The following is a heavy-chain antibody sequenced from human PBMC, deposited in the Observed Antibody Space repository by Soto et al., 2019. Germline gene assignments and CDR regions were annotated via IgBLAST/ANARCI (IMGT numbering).Heavy chain of an antibody. CDR2: ISYDGSIE. D-gene: IGHD3-10*01. CDR3: GRDWVWFGAHPIDN. Sequence: QVQLVESGGGVVQPGRSLRLSCAASGFTFSNYGMHWVRQAPGKGLDWVAVISYDGSIEYYSESVKGRFTMSRDNSENTVYLQMKSLRTEATAVYSCGRDWVWFGAHPIDNWGQGTLVTVSS. V-gene: IGHV3-30*03. CDR1: GFTFSNYG. J-gene: IGHJ4*02.